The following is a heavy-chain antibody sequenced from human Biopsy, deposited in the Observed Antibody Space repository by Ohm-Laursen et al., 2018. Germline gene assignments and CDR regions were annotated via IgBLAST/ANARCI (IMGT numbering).Heavy chain of an antibody. CDR2: INKDGSTL. CDR1: GFTFSSYW. CDR3: AKDLHNYGMDV. V-gene: IGHV3-74*03. Sequence: SLRLSCAASGFTFSSYWMNWVRQVPGKGLVWVATINKDGSTLQYVDSVRGRFAISRDNAKNTLHLQMNSLRADDTAIYYCAKDLHNYGMDVWGQGTTVTVFS. J-gene: IGHJ6*02.